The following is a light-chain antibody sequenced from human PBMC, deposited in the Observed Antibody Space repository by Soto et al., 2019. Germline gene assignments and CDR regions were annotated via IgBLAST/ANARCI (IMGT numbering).Light chain of an antibody. CDR3: QQYYGPPHT. V-gene: IGKV4-1*01. Sequence: DIVMTQSPDSLAVSLGERATINCKSSQSVLHSPNNRNYLAWYQQKPGQPPKLLISRASTRESGVPDRFSGSRSGTDFTLTISSLQAEDVAIYYCQQYYGPPHTFGGGTKVEIK. CDR1: QSVLHSPNNRNY. CDR2: RAS. J-gene: IGKJ4*01.